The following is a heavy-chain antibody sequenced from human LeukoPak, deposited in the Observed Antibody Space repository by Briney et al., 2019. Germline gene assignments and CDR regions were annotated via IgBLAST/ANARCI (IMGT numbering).Heavy chain of an antibody. CDR3: ARLLGTVTTFDY. CDR1: GFRFSGCS. Sequence: GGSLRVSCAASGFRFSGCSLSWVRQAPGKGLEWVATINEVGSKTYYDDSVKGRFTISIDNAKNSLYLEMSSLRAEDTAVYYCARLLGTVTTFDYWGQGTLVTVSS. V-gene: IGHV3-7*01. CDR2: INEVGSKT. J-gene: IGHJ4*02. D-gene: IGHD1-26*01.